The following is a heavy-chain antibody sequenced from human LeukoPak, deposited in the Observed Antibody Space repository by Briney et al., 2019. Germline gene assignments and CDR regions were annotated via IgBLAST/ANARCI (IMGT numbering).Heavy chain of an antibody. V-gene: IGHV4-59*01. CDR2: IYYSGST. CDR1: GGSISSYY. CDR3: ARWGYFDSSGYFVAEY. D-gene: IGHD3-22*01. J-gene: IGHJ4*02. Sequence: PSETLSLTCTVSGGSISSYYWSWIRQPPGKGLEWIGYIYYSGSTNYNPSLKSRVTISLDRSKRQLSLNLRPVTAADTAVYYCARWGYFDSSGYFVAEYRGQGTLVTVSS.